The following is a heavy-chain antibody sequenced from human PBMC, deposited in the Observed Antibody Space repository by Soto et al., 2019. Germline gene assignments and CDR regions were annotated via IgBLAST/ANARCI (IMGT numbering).Heavy chain of an antibody. CDR2: INHSGST. J-gene: IGHJ4*02. CDR1: GGSFSGYY. V-gene: IGHV4-34*01. CDR3: ARPMVRGVIISNYGY. Sequence: SETLSLTCAVYGGSFSGYYWSWIRQPPGKGLEWIGEINHSGSTNYNPSLKSRVTISVDTSKNQFSLKLSSVTAADTAVYYCARPMVRGVIISNYGYWGQGTLVTVSS. D-gene: IGHD3-10*01.